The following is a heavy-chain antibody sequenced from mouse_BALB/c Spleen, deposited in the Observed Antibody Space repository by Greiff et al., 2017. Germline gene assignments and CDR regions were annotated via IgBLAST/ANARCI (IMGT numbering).Heavy chain of an antibody. CDR3: ASITTVVEGYFDD. CDR2: ISSGGGST. D-gene: IGHD1-1*01. CDR1: GFAFSSYD. J-gene: IGHJ2*01. V-gene: IGHV5-12-1*01. Sequence: EVQGVESGGGLVKPGGSLKLSCAASGFAFSSYDMSWVRQTPEKRLEWVAYISSGGGSTYYPDTVKGRFTISRDNAKNTLYLQMSSLKSEDTAMYYCASITTVVEGYFDDWGQGTTLTVSS.